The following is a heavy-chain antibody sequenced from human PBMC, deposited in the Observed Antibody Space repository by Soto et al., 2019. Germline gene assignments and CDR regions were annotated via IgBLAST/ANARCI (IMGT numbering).Heavy chain of an antibody. V-gene: IGHV1-69*01. D-gene: IGHD1-20*01. Sequence: QVQLVQSGAEVKKPGSSVKVSCKASGGTFSSSAISWVRQAPGHGLEWMGGIIPIFGTANYAQKFQGRVTITADESTSTAYMEMSILRSEDTAVYYWARKIITGTTGWFDPWGQGTLVTVSS. CDR3: ARKIITGTTGWFDP. J-gene: IGHJ5*02. CDR1: GGTFSSSA. CDR2: IIPIFGTA.